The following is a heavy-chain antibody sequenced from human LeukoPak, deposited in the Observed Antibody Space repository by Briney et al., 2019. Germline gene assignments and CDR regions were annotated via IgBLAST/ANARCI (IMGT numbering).Heavy chain of an antibody. D-gene: IGHD4-17*01. J-gene: IGHJ4*02. Sequence: PSQTLSLTCTASGGSISSGSYYWSWIRQPAGKGMEWIGRIYTSGSTNYNPPLKNRITISVDTTNNQFSLKLSSVTAADTAVYYCARDRRGDGVDYWGQGTLVTVSS. V-gene: IGHV4-61*02. CDR1: GGSISSGSYY. CDR3: ARDRRGDGVDY. CDR2: IYTSGST.